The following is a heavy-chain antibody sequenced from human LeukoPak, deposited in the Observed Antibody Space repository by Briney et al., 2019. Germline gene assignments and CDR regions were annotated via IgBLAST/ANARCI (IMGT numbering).Heavy chain of an antibody. J-gene: IGHJ2*01. CDR3: ARATGSSWAARDFDL. D-gene: IGHD6-13*01. CDR1: GGSISSSSYY. Sequence: ETLSLTCTVSGGSISSSSYYWGWIRQPPGKGLEWVSAIYSGGSTYYADSVKGRFTISRDNSKNTLYLEMNSLRAEDTAVYYCARATGSSWAARDFDLWGRGTLVTVSS. V-gene: IGHV3-53*01. CDR2: IYSGGST.